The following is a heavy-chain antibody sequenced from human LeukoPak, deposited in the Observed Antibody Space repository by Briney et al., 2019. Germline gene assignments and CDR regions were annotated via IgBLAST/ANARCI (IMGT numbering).Heavy chain of an antibody. V-gene: IGHV3-33*06. D-gene: IGHD3-22*01. J-gene: IGHJ3*02. Sequence: GRSLRLSCAASGFTFSSYGMHWVRQAPGKGLEWVAVIWYDGSDKYYADSVKGRFTISRDNSKNTLYLQMNSLRAEDTAVYYCAKPQETDSSGYRYDAFDIWGQGTMVTVSS. CDR1: GFTFSSYG. CDR2: IWYDGSDK. CDR3: AKPQETDSSGYRYDAFDI.